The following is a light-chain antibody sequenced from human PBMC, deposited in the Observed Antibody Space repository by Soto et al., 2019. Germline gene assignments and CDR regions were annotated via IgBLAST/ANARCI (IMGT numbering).Light chain of an antibody. V-gene: IGKV3-20*01. CDR2: GAS. Sequence: EIVLTQSPGTLSLSPGERATLSCRASQSVSSSYLAWDQQKPGQAPRLLVYGASSRATGIPDRFSGSGSGRDFTLTISRLEPEDFAVYYCQQYGSSLPLTFGGGTKVEIK. CDR1: QSVSSSY. J-gene: IGKJ4*01. CDR3: QQYGSSLPLT.